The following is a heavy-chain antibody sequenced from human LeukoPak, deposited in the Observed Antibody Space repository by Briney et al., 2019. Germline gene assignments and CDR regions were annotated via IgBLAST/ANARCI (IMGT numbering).Heavy chain of an antibody. Sequence: GGALRLSCVASGFSFRNYWMSWVRQAPGKGLEWVANIKEDGSKKNHLDSVKGRFTISRDNAKNFLYLQMNSLRVEDTALYYCARDGDGRGEDFDYWGQGVLVTVSS. CDR2: IKEDGSKK. D-gene: IGHD4-17*01. CDR1: GFSFRNYW. V-gene: IGHV3-7*01. J-gene: IGHJ4*02. CDR3: ARDGDGRGEDFDY.